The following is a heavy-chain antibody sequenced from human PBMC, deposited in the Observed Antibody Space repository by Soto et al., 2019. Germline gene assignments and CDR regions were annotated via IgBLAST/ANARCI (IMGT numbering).Heavy chain of an antibody. J-gene: IGHJ5*02. Sequence: QLQLQESGPGLVKPSETLSLTCSVSGGSISSSSCYWGWIRQPPGKGLEWIGSLYYSGSTYNNPSRKSRVTISVDTSKNLFHLKMSSVTAADTAVYHCKRHGTNSGYYYVGWFDPWGQGTQVTVSS. V-gene: IGHV4-39*01. CDR3: KRHGTNSGYYYVGWFDP. CDR2: LYYSGST. CDR1: GGSISSSSCY. D-gene: IGHD3-22*01.